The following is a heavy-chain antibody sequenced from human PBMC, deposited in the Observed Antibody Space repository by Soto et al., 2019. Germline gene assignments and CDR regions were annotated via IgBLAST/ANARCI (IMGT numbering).Heavy chain of an antibody. CDR1: GYTFASYA. Sequence: QVQLVQSGAEVKKPGASVKVSCKASGYTFASYAISWMRQAPGQGLEWMGWISAYNGNTNYAQKLQGRVTMTTATTTRTAYMELRGVGSDDTAVYCCARDATAADFWGQGTRVTVSS. CDR3: ARDATAADF. D-gene: IGHD5-18*01. CDR2: ISAYNGNT. V-gene: IGHV1-18*01. J-gene: IGHJ4*02.